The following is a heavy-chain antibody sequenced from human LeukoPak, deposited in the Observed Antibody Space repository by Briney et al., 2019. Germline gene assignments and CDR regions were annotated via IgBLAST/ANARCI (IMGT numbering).Heavy chain of an antibody. CDR2: IRSKAYGGTT. Sequence: PGGSLRLSCTASGFTFGDYAMSWVRQAPGKGLEWVGFIRSKAYGGTTEYAASVKGRFTISRDDSKSIAYLQMNSLKTEDTAVYYCTREDLFSGSYYELRAFDIWGQGTMVTVSS. CDR1: GFTFGDYA. V-gene: IGHV3-49*04. D-gene: IGHD1-26*01. J-gene: IGHJ3*02. CDR3: TREDLFSGSYYELRAFDI.